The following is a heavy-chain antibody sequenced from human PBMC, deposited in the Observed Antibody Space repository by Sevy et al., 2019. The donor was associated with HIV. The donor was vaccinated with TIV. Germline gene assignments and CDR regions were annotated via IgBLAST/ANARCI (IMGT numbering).Heavy chain of an antibody. Sequence: GGSLRLSCEASGFTFNNFPIHWVRQAPGKGLEWLAVVSFDGGSKYYADSVRGRFTVSRDNSKNTVYLQLNSLRAEDTAVYYCVRERARSITFDIWGQGTLVTVSS. V-gene: IGHV3-30-3*01. J-gene: IGHJ3*02. CDR2: VSFDGGSK. D-gene: IGHD3-16*01. CDR1: GFTFNNFP. CDR3: VRERARSITFDI.